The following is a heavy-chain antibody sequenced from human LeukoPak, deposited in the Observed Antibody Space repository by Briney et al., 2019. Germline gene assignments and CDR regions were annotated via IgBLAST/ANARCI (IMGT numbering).Heavy chain of an antibody. CDR1: GYTFTGYY. D-gene: IGHD3-16*02. Sequence: RASVKVSCKASGYTFTGYYMHWVRQAPGQGLEWMGWINPNSGGIKYAQKFQGRVTMTSDTSINTVYMELSRLRSDDTAMYYCARDLSSGELSFDYWGQGALVTVSS. J-gene: IGHJ4*02. CDR2: INPNSGGI. CDR3: ARDLSSGELSFDY. V-gene: IGHV1-2*02.